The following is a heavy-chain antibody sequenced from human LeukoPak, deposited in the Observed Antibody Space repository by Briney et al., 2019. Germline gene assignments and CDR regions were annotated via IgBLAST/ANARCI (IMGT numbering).Heavy chain of an antibody. D-gene: IGHD2-2*01. Sequence: ASVKVSCKASWYTFTGYYMNWVGQAPGQRVEGWGWINPNSGGTNYAQKVQGRVTMTRDTSISTAYMELSRLRSDDTAVYYCARGGRNIVVVPAAIEWGFDPWGQGTLVTVSS. J-gene: IGHJ5*02. V-gene: IGHV1-2*02. CDR1: WYTFTGYY. CDR3: ARGGRNIVVVPAAIEWGFDP. CDR2: INPNSGGT.